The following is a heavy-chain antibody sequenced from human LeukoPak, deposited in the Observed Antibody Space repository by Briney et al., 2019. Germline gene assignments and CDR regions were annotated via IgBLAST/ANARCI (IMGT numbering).Heavy chain of an antibody. CDR2: ISSNGGST. D-gene: IGHD3-10*01. V-gene: IGHV3-64*01. CDR1: GFTLSVSV. J-gene: IGHJ4*02. CDR3: ARDLSGGGLDY. Sequence: GGSLRLSCAASGFTLSVSVMHWVRQAPGKGLEYVSVISSNGGSTSYANSVKGRFTISRDNSKNTLYLQMGSLRAEDMAVYYCARDLSGGGLDYWGQGTLVTVSS.